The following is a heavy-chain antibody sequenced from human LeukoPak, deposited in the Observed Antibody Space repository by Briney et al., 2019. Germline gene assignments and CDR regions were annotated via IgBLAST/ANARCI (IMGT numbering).Heavy chain of an antibody. CDR1: GGSISSYY. CDR2: IYYSGST. Sequence: SETLSLTCTVSGGSISSYYWSWIRQPPGKGLEWIGYIYYSGSTNYNPSLKSRDTISVDTSKNQFSLKLSSVTAADTAVYYCASSGIAAASSDYWGQGTLVTVSS. CDR3: ASSGIAAASSDY. J-gene: IGHJ4*02. V-gene: IGHV4-59*08. D-gene: IGHD6-13*01.